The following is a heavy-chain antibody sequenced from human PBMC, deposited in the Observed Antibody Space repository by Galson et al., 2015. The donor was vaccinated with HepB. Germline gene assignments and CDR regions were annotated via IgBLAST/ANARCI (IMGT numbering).Heavy chain of an antibody. CDR1: GFTFSSYS. J-gene: IGHJ4*02. CDR3: ARLWDSSVLPLDY. D-gene: IGHD3-22*01. V-gene: IGHV3-48*01. Sequence: SLRLSCAASGFTFSSYSMNWVRQAPGKGLEWVSYISSSSSTIYYADSVKDRFTISRDNAKNSLYLQMNSLRAEDTAVYYCARLWDSSVLPLDYWGQGTLVTVSS. CDR2: ISSSSSTI.